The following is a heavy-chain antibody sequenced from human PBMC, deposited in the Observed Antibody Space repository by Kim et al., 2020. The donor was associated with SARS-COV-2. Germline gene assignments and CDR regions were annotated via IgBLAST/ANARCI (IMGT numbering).Heavy chain of an antibody. CDR3: ASPMVRGVIGC. CDR2: ISYDGSNK. V-gene: IGHV3-30-3*01. Sequence: GGSLRLSCAASGFTFSSYAMHWVRQAPGKGLEWVAVISYDGSNKYYADSVKGRFTISRDNSKNTLYLQMNSLRAEDTAVYYCASPMVRGVIGCWGQGTLVTVSS. CDR1: GFTFSSYA. D-gene: IGHD3-10*01. J-gene: IGHJ4*02.